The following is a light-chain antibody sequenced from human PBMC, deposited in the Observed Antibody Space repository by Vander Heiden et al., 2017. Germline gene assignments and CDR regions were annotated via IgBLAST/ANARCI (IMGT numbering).Light chain of an antibody. CDR1: LDITNY. CDR3: QQYAYLPPT. CDR2: DAS. V-gene: IGKV1-33*01. Sequence: DIQMTQSPSSLSASVGDKITITCQASLDITNYLNWYQQKPGKAPKLLIYDASNLETGVPSRFSGSGSGTHFTFTISSLQPEDFATYYCQQYAYLPPTFGQGTRLEIK. J-gene: IGKJ5*01.